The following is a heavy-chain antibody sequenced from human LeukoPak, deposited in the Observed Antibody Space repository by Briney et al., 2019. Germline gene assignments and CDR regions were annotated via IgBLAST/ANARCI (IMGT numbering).Heavy chain of an antibody. Sequence: GGSLRLSCAASGFTFSSYWRSWGRQAPGKGLEWVANIKKEGSEKYDVDAVKGRVTISRDNAKTSLYLQMNSLRAEDTAVYYCARDLSGVTGYAYGRGIDYWGQGTLVTVSS. CDR1: GFTFSSYW. CDR2: IKKEGSEK. J-gene: IGHJ4*02. CDR3: ARDLSGVTGYAYGRGIDY. V-gene: IGHV3-7*01. D-gene: IGHD5-18*01.